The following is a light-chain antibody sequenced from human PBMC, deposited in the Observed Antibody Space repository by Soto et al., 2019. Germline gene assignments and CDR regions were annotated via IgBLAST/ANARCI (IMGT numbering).Light chain of an antibody. CDR2: AAS. CDR1: QTITTS. CDR3: QQNYSLPIT. J-gene: IGKJ5*01. V-gene: IGKV1-39*01. Sequence: DIQMTQSPSTLSAFVGDRVTITCRTSQTITTSLNWYRQKPGKAPDLLIYAASSLRSGIPSRFGGRGSGTDFTLTITGLQPEDFATYYCQQNYSLPITFGQGTRLEIK.